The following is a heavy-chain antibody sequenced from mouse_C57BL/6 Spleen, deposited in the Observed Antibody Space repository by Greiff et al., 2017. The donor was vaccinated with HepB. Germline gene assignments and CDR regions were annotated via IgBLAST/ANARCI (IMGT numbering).Heavy chain of an antibody. J-gene: IGHJ4*01. CDR1: GYAFTNYL. D-gene: IGHD2-2*01. CDR2: INPGSGGT. Sequence: QVQLQQSGAELVRPGTSVKVSCKASGYAFTNYLIEWVKQRPGQGLEWIGVINPGSGGTNYNEKFKGKATLAADKSSSTAYMQLSSLTSEDSAVYFCARSATMVTTMDYWGQGTSVTVSS. V-gene: IGHV1-54*01. CDR3: ARSATMVTTMDY.